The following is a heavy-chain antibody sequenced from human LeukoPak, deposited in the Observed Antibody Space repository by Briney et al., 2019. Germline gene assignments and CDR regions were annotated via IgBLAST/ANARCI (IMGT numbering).Heavy chain of an antibody. CDR2: VYTSGST. V-gene: IGHV4-61*02. CDR1: GGSISSGSYY. J-gene: IGHJ4*02. D-gene: IGHD2-2*01. CDR3: ARDVGEYCSSTNCYASHY. Sequence: PSETLSLTCTVSGGSISSGSYYWSWIRQPAGKGLEWIGRVYTSGSTNYNPSLKSRVTISVDTSKNQFSLKLSSVTAADTAVYYCARDVGEYCSSTNCYASHYWGQGTLVTVSS.